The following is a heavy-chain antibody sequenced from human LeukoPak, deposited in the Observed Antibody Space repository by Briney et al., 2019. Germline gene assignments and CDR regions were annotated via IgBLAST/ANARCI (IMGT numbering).Heavy chain of an antibody. Sequence: ASVKVSCKASGYTFTSYDINWVRQATGQGLEWMGWMNPNSGNTGYAQKFQGRVTMTRNTSISTAYMELSSLRSEDTAVYYCARVMDDYSNYDVGIAYWGQGTLVTVSS. CDR1: GYTFTSYD. J-gene: IGHJ4*02. D-gene: IGHD4-11*01. V-gene: IGHV1-8*01. CDR2: MNPNSGNT. CDR3: ARVMDDYSNYDVGIAY.